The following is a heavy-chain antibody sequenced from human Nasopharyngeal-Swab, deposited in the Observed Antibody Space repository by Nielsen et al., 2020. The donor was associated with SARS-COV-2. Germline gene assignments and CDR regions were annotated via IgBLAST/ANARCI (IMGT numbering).Heavy chain of an antibody. CDR1: GYTFTSYG. D-gene: IGHD6-13*01. Sequence: ASVKDSCKASGYTFTSYGISWVRQAPGQGLEWMGWISAYNGNTNYAQKLQGRVTMTTDTSTSTAYMELRRLRSDDTAVYYWAREGGIAAAGTGYYYYYGMDVWGQGTTVTVSS. J-gene: IGHJ6*02. CDR3: AREGGIAAAGTGYYYYYGMDV. CDR2: ISAYNGNT. V-gene: IGHV1-18*01.